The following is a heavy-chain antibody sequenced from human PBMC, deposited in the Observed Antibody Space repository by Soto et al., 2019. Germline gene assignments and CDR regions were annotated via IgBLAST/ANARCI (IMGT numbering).Heavy chain of an antibody. CDR2: IYPGDSDT. J-gene: IGHJ4*02. CDR1: GYSFTSYW. D-gene: IGHD3-3*01. CDR3: ARHPSSTTIFGVAHADY. V-gene: IGHV5-51*01. Sequence: PGESLKISCQGSGYSFTSYWIGWVRQMPGKGLEWMGIIYPGDSDTRYSPSFQGQVTISADKSISTAYLQWSSLKASDTAMYYCARHPSSTTIFGVAHADYWGQGTLVTVSS.